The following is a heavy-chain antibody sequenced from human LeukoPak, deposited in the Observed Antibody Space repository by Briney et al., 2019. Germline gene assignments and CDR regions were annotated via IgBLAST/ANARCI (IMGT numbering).Heavy chain of an antibody. D-gene: IGHD3-22*01. J-gene: IGHJ3*02. Sequence: SVKVSCKASGGTFSSYAISWVRQAPGQGLEWMGGIIPIFGTANFAQKFQGRVTITADESTSTAYMELSSLRSEDTAVYYCARGDYYDSSVIDDAFDIWGQGTMVTVSS. CDR2: IIPIFGTA. CDR3: ARGDYYDSSVIDDAFDI. CDR1: GGTFSSYA. V-gene: IGHV1-69*13.